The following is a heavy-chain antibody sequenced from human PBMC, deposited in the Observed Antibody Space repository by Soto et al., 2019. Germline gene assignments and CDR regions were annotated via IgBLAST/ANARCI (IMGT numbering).Heavy chain of an antibody. J-gene: IGHJ2*01. CDR1: GFTFSDYY. CDR2: ISSSGSTI. V-gene: IGHV3-11*01. CDR3: ARDRSYYYGSGSYGVFDL. D-gene: IGHD3-10*01. Sequence: QVQLVESGGGLVKPGGSLRLSCAASGFTFSDYYMSWIRQAPGKGLVWVSYISSSGSTIYHADSVKGRFAISRDNANNSRFLQMNSLRAEDTAVYCCARDRSYYYGSGSYGVFDLWGRGTLVTVSS.